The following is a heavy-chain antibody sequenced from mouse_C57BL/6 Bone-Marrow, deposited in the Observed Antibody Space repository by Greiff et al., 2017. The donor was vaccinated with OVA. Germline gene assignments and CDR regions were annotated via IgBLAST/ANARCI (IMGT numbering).Heavy chain of an antibody. J-gene: IGHJ2*01. CDR3: TTYRY. Sequence: VQLQQSGAELVRPGASVKLSCTASGFNFKDYYMHWVKQRPEQGLEWIGWIDPENGDTEYTSKFQGKATITADTSSNTAYLQLSSLTSEDTADYYCTTYRYWGQGTTLTVSS. CDR2: IDPENGDT. CDR1: GFNFKDYY. V-gene: IGHV14-4*01.